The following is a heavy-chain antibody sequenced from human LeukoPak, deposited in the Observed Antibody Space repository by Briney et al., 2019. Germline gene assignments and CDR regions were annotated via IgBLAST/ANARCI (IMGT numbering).Heavy chain of an antibody. J-gene: IGHJ3*02. Sequence: PGGSLRLSCAATGLSVSSNFMSWVRQAPGKGLEWVSVIYSGGSTYYADSVKGRFTISRDNSKNTLYLQMNSLRAEDTAVYYCARDVVGSGWFDIWGQGTMVTVSS. CDR2: IYSGGST. V-gene: IGHV3-66*01. CDR1: GLSVSSNF. CDR3: ARDVVGSGWFDI. D-gene: IGHD6-19*01.